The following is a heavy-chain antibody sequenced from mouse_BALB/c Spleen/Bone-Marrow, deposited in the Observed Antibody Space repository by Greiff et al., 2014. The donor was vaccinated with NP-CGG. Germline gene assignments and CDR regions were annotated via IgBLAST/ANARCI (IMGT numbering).Heavy chain of an antibody. V-gene: IGHV1-80*01. D-gene: IGHD2-10*01. CDR2: FWPGDGDT. CDR1: GYAFSSYW. Sequence: VQLQQSGAELVRPGSSVKISCKASGYAFSSYWMNWVKQRPGQGLEWLGQFWPGDGDTSYNEKFKGKATLTADKSSSTAYMQLSSLTSDDSAVYFCARGDFSYYDYVMDYWGQGTSVTVSS. CDR3: ARGDFSYYDYVMDY. J-gene: IGHJ4*01.